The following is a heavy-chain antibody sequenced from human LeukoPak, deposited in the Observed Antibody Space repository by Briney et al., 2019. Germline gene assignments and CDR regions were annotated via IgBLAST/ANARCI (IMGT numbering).Heavy chain of an antibody. CDR2: INHSGST. CDR1: GGSFSGYY. V-gene: IGHV4-34*01. J-gene: IGHJ4*02. D-gene: IGHD3-10*01. CDR3: ARRAMVRGGTYFDY. Sequence: PSETLSLTCAVYGGSFSGYYWSWIRQPPGKGLEWIGEINHSGSTYYNASLKSRITISVDTSKKQFSLKLSSVTAADTAVYYCARRAMVRGGTYFDYWGQGTLVTVSP.